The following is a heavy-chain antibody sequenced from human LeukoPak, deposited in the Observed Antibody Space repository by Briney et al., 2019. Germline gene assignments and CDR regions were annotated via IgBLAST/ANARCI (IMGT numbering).Heavy chain of an antibody. V-gene: IGHV4-39*07. D-gene: IGHD3-22*01. CDR1: GGSISSSSYY. Sequence: SETLSLTCTVSGGSISSSSYYWGWIRQPPGKGLEWIGSIYRSGSTYYNPSLKSRVTISVDTSKNQFSLKLSSVTAADTAVYYCARNDYYDSSGTNWFDPWGQGTLVTVSS. J-gene: IGHJ5*02. CDR3: ARNDYYDSSGTNWFDP. CDR2: IYRSGST.